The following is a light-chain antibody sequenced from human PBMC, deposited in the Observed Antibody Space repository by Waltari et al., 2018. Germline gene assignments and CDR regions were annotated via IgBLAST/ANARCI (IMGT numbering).Light chain of an antibody. Sequence: TQLTQSPSSLAASVGDGVTISCRTSQVILGYLAWYQQKPGKAPKLLIYAASTLQSGVPSRFSGSGSGMDFNITISNLQPEDFATYYCQQLKSYPITFGGGTKVEIK. CDR2: AAS. J-gene: IGKJ4*01. CDR3: QQLKSYPIT. CDR1: QVILGY. V-gene: IGKV1-9*01.